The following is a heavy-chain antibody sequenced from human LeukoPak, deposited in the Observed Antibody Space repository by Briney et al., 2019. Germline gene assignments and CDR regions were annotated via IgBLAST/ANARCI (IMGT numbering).Heavy chain of an antibody. CDR3: AKGKKIAVAGLFDY. Sequence: GGSLRLSCAASGFTFDDYAMHWVRQAPGKGLEWVSGISWNSGIIGYADSVKGRFTISRNNAKTSLYLQMNSLRAEDTALYYCAKGKKIAVAGLFDYWGQGTLVTVSS. J-gene: IGHJ4*02. CDR1: GFTFDDYA. D-gene: IGHD6-19*01. V-gene: IGHV3-9*01. CDR2: ISWNSGII.